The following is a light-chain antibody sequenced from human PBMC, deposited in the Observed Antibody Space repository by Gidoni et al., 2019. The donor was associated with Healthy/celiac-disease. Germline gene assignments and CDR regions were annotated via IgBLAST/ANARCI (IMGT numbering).Light chain of an antibody. CDR1: QRVSSSY. V-gene: IGKV3-20*01. CDR3: QQYGSSPYT. Sequence: EIVLTQSPGTLSLSPGERATLSCRASQRVSSSYFAWYQQTPGQAPRLLIYGASSRATGIQDRFSGSVSGTVFTLTISRLEPEDFAVYYCQQYGSSPYTFXXXTKLEIK. CDR2: GAS. J-gene: IGKJ2*01.